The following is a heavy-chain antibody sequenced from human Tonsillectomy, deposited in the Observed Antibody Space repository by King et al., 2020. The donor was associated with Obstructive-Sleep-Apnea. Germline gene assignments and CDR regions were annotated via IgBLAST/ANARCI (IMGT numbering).Heavy chain of an antibody. Sequence: VQLVESGGGLVQPGGSLRLSCAASGFTFSSSAMHWVRQAPGKGLEFVSAISSNVGSKNYANSVKGRFTISRDNSKNTLYLQMGSLRVEDMAVYYCARGHNFDYWGPGTLVTVSS. V-gene: IGHV3-64*01. CDR1: GFTFSSSA. CDR3: ARGHNFDY. J-gene: IGHJ4*02. CDR2: ISSNVGSK.